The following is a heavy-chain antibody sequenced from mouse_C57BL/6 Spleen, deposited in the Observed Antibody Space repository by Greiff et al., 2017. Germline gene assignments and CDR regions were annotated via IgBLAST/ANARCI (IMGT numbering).Heavy chain of an antibody. J-gene: IGHJ3*01. CDR2: ISNGGGST. CDR1: GFTFSDYY. D-gene: IGHD1-1*01. V-gene: IGHV5-12*01. CDR3: ARDYYGD. Sequence: EVKVVESGGGLVQPGGSLKLSCAASGFTFSDYYMYWVRQTPEKRLEWVAYISNGGGSTYYPDTVKGRFTISRDNAKNTLYLQMSRLKSEDTAMYYCARDYYGDWGQGTLVTVSA.